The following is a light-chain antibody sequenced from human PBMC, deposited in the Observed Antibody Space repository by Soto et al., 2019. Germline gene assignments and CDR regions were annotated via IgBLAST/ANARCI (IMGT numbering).Light chain of an antibody. CDR1: SGSIASNY. CDR3: QSYDSSVG. CDR2: EDN. V-gene: IGLV6-57*04. Sequence: NFMLTQPHSVSESPGKTVTLSCTRISGSIASNYVQWYQQRPGSAPTTVIYEDNQRPSGVPDRFSGSIDSSSNSASLTISGLKTEDESDDYCQSYDSSVGFGGGTKLTVL. J-gene: IGLJ2*01.